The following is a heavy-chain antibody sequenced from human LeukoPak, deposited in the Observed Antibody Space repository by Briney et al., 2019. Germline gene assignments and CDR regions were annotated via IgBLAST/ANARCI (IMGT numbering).Heavy chain of an antibody. D-gene: IGHD3-22*01. Sequence: GESLKICCKGSGYSFTSYWIGWVRQMPGKGLEWMGIIYPGDSDTRYSPSFQGQVTISADKSISTAYLQWSSLKASDTAMYYCARHYYDSRGYYYVVDYWGQGTLVTVSS. CDR2: IYPGDSDT. CDR3: ARHYYDSRGYYYVVDY. V-gene: IGHV5-51*01. CDR1: GYSFTSYW. J-gene: IGHJ4*02.